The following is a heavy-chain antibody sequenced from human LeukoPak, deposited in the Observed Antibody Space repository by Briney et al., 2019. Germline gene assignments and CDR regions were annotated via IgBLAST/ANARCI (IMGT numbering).Heavy chain of an antibody. J-gene: IGHJ4*02. V-gene: IGHV3-15*01. Sequence: GGSLRLSCPASGLGRSFKETWMSWVRRAPGKGLEWIGRIKGKPDGGAIDYIAPVRGRFSISRDDSKNLVFLQMDSLKIEDTAVYYCTTDPRYWGQGTMVTVSS. CDR1: GLGRSFKETW. CDR3: TTDPRY. CDR2: IKGKPDGGAI.